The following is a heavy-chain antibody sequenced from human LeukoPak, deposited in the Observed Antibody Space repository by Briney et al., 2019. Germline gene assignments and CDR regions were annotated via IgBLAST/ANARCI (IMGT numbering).Heavy chain of an antibody. J-gene: IGHJ5*02. CDR3: AKDLRSYYYDSIGAPPLFDP. D-gene: IGHD3-22*01. CDR2: ISGSGGST. CDR1: GFTFSSYA. Sequence: PGGSLRLSCAASGFTFSSYAMSWVRQAPGKGLEWVSAISGSGGSTYYADSVKGRFTISRDNSKNTLYLQMSSLRAEDTAVYYWAKDLRSYYYDSIGAPPLFDPWGQGTLVTVSS. V-gene: IGHV3-23*01.